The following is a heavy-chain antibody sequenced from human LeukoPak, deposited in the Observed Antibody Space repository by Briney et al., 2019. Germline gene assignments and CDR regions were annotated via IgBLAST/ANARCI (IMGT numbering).Heavy chain of an antibody. D-gene: IGHD2-8*01. CDR1: GGSISSNNSY. V-gene: IGHV4-39*01. J-gene: IGHJ4*02. CDR3: ASTRYCTNGVCYTSRYYFDY. Sequence: SETLSLTCTVSGGSISSNNSYWGWIRQPPGKGLEWIGSIYYGGSTYYNPSLKSRVTISVDTSKNQFSLNLSSVTAADTTVYHCASTRYCTNGVCYTSRYYFDYWGQGTLVTVSS. CDR2: IYYGGST.